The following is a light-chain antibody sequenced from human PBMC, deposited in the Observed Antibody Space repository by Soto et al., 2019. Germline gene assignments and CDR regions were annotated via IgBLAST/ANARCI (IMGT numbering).Light chain of an antibody. CDR1: QSVSSSY. Sequence: EIVLTQSPGTLSLSPGERATLSCRASQSVSSSYLAWYQQKLGQAPRPLIYGASSRAIGIPDRFSGSGFGTDFTLTISRLEPEDFAVYYCQQYGSSPWTFGQGTKVDIK. J-gene: IGKJ1*01. V-gene: IGKV3-20*01. CDR3: QQYGSSPWT. CDR2: GAS.